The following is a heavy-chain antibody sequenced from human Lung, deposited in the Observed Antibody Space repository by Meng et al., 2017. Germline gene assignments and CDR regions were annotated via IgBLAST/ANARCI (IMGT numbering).Heavy chain of an antibody. CDR1: GGSFSDYY. Sequence: QVRLEVWGEGLVEPSETLSLTCVVSGGSFSDYYWSWIRQPPGKGLEWIGEINHSGSTNYNPSLESRATISVDTSQNNLSLKLSSVTAADSAVYYCARGPTTMAHDFDYWGQGTLVTVSS. V-gene: IGHV4-34*01. J-gene: IGHJ4*02. D-gene: IGHD4-11*01. CDR2: INHSGST. CDR3: ARGPTTMAHDFDY.